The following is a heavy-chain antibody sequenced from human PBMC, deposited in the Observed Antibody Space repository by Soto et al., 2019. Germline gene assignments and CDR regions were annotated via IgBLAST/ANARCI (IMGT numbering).Heavy chain of an antibody. J-gene: IGHJ4*02. CDR3: ARRLSTAWFFDF. CDR1: GYSFTSYW. Sequence: GKSLKISCKGSGYSFTSYWIGWVRQMPGKGLEWMGIIYPGDSDTRYSPSFQGQVAFSADKSISTAYLQWSGLKASDTAIYYCARRLSTAWFFDFWGQGTLVTVSS. D-gene: IGHD6-19*01. CDR2: IYPGDSDT. V-gene: IGHV5-51*03.